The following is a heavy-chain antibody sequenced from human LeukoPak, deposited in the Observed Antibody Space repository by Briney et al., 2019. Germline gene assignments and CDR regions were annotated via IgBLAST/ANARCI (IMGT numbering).Heavy chain of an antibody. CDR3: VSFYETY. D-gene: IGHD2/OR15-2a*01. Sequence: GGSLRLSCAASGNYWMHWVRQVPGKGLVWVSHINSDGSWTSYADSVKGRFTISKDNAKNTVYQQMNSLRAEDTAVYYCVSFYETYWGRGTLVTVSS. J-gene: IGHJ4*02. V-gene: IGHV3-74*01. CDR1: GNYW. CDR2: INSDGSWT.